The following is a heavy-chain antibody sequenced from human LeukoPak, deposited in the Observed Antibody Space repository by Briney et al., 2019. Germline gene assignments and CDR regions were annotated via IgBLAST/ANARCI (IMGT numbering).Heavy chain of an antibody. Sequence: EASVKVSCKASGYTFTSYGISWVRQAPGQGLEWMGWISAYNGNTNYAQKLQGRVTMTTDTSTSTAYMELRSLRSDDTAVYYCARLGYCSGGSCYLYYGMDVWGQGTTVTVSS. D-gene: IGHD2-15*01. CDR2: ISAYNGNT. CDR1: GYTFTSYG. CDR3: ARLGYCSGGSCYLYYGMDV. V-gene: IGHV1-18*01. J-gene: IGHJ6*02.